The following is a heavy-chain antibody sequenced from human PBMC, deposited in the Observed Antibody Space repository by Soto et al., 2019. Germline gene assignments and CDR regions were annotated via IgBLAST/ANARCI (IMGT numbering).Heavy chain of an antibody. CDR3: ARDEGGYDISTGYYKAHHFDQ. CDR1: GYTFGHFY. J-gene: IGHJ4*02. CDR2: ISPHNRNT. V-gene: IGHV1-18*01. Sequence: QVQLVQSGAEVKKPGDSVKVSCKASGYTFGHFYITWVRQAPGQGLEWMGAISPHNRNTNYAEKFRGRVTMTTDTSTTTAYMELRSLRSDDTAVYYCARDEGGYDISTGYYKAHHFDQCGQGALVTVSS. D-gene: IGHD3-9*01.